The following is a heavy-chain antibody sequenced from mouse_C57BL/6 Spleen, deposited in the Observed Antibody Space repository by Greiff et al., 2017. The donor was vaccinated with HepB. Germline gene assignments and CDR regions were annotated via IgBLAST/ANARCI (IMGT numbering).Heavy chain of an antibody. CDR2: ISYSGST. V-gene: IGHV3-1*01. Sequence: EVQLQESGPGMVKPSQSLSLTCTVTGYSITSGYDWHWIRHFPGNKLEWMGYISYSGSTNYNPSLKSRISITHDTSKNHFFLKLNSVTTEDTATYYCARGLDSSGYGFDYWGQGTTLTVSS. J-gene: IGHJ2*01. D-gene: IGHD3-2*02. CDR1: GYSITSGYD. CDR3: ARGLDSSGYGFDY.